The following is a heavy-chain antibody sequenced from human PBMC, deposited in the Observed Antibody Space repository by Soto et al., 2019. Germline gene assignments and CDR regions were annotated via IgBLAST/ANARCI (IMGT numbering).Heavy chain of an antibody. J-gene: IGHJ6*02. D-gene: IGHD2-2*01. CDR3: AKGPAIVLVPAAMNYDYGMDV. CDR1: GFTFSSYG. V-gene: IGHV3-30*18. Sequence: QVQLVESGGGVVQPGRSLRLSCAASGFTFSSYGMHWVRQAPGKVLEWVAVISCDGSNKYYADSVKGRFTISRDNAKNTLYLQMNSLRAEETVVYYCAKGPAIVLVPAAMNYDYGMDVWGQGTTVTVSS. CDR2: ISCDGSNK.